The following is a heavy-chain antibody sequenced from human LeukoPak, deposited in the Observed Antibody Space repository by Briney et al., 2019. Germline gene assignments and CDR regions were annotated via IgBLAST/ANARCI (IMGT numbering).Heavy chain of an antibody. CDR3: ARAARLLWFGELSTPYYFDY. J-gene: IGHJ4*02. V-gene: IGHV3-66*01. Sequence: GGSLRLSCAASGFTVSSNYMSWVRQAPGKGLEWVSVIYSGGSTYYADSVKGRFTISRDNSKNTLYLQMNSLRAVDTAVYYCARAARLLWFGELSTPYYFDYWGQGTLVTVSS. CDR2: IYSGGST. CDR1: GFTVSSNY. D-gene: IGHD3-10*01.